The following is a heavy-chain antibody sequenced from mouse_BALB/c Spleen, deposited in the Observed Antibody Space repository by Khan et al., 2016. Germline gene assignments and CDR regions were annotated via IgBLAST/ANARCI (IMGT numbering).Heavy chain of an antibody. V-gene: IGHV1-9*01. CDR2: ILPGSGST. D-gene: IGHD4-1*01. J-gene: IGHJ2*01. Sequence: QVQLQQSGAELMKPGASVKISCRATGYTFSSYWIEWIKQRPGHGLEWIGQILPGSGSTQYNENFKGKATFTADTSSNTVYMQLSSLTSEDSAVYYCARSWAVDYWGQGTTLTVSS. CDR1: GYTFSSYW. CDR3: ARSWAVDY.